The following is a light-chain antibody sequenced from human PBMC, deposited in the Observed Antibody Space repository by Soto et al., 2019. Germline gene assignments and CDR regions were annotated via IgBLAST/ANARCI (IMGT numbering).Light chain of an antibody. CDR1: SSNIGNNY. CDR2: DNN. Sequence: QSVLTQPPSVSAAPGQKVTISCCGSSSNIGNNYVSWYQQLPGTAPKLLIYDNNKRPSGIPDRFSGSKSGTSATLGITGLQTGDEADYYCGTWVSSLSVVVFGGGTKLTVL. CDR3: GTWVSSLSVVV. J-gene: IGLJ3*02. V-gene: IGLV1-51*01.